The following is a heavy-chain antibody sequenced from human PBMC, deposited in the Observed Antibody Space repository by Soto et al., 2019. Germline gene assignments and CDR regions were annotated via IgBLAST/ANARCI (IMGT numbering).Heavy chain of an antibody. V-gene: IGHV3-33*01. CDR1: GFTFSSYG. CDR2: IWYDGSNK. D-gene: IGHD4-4*01. Sequence: QVQLVESGGGVVQPGRSLRLSCAASGFTFSSYGMHWVRQAPGKGLEWVAVIWYDGSNKYYADSVTGRFTIPRDNSKNTLYLQMNSLRAEDTAVYYCAREKDQSDYSNSGGYYYYMAVWGKGTTVTVSS. J-gene: IGHJ6*03. CDR3: AREKDQSDYSNSGGYYYYMAV.